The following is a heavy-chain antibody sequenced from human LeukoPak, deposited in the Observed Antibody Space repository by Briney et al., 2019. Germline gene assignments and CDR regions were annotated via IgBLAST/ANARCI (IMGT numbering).Heavy chain of an antibody. Sequence: GGSLRLSCAASGFTFSDYYMSWIRQAPGKGLEWVSYISSSGSTIYYADSVKGRFTISRDNSKNTLYLQMNSLRAEDTAVYYCAKVSISYDYVWGSYRSGYFDYWGQGTLVTVSS. CDR2: ISSSGSTI. V-gene: IGHV3-11*01. D-gene: IGHD3-16*02. CDR1: GFTFSDYY. J-gene: IGHJ4*02. CDR3: AKVSISYDYVWGSYRSGYFDY.